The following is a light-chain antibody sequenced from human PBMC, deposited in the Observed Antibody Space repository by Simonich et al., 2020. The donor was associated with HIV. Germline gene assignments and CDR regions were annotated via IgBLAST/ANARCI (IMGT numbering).Light chain of an antibody. CDR2: EDN. CDR3: QSYDSSNHGV. J-gene: IGLJ3*02. Sequence: NFMLTHPHSVSDSPGKTVTISCPRSSGSIASNYLQWYQQRPGSSPTTVIYEDNQSPSGVPGRFSGSIDSSSNSASLTISGLKTEDEADYYCQSYDSSNHGVFGGGTKLTVL. V-gene: IGLV6-57*01. CDR1: SGSIASNY.